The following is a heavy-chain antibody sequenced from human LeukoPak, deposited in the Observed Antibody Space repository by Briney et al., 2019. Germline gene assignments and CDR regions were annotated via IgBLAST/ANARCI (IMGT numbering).Heavy chain of an antibody. D-gene: IGHD2-15*01. CDR3: ARVRDASGPNLFDY. V-gene: IGHV1-18*01. Sequence: ASVKVSCKPSGYTFTSYGFTWVRQAPGQGLEWMGWISAYNGRTTYPQNLQDRLTMTTDTSTSTAYMELRSLRSDDTAVYFCARVRDASGPNLFDYWGQGTLVTVSS. CDR2: ISAYNGRT. CDR1: GYTFTSYG. J-gene: IGHJ4*02.